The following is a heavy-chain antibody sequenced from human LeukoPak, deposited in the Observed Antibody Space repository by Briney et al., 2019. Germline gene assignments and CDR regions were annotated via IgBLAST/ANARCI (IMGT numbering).Heavy chain of an antibody. Sequence: SQTLSLTCAISGDSVSSNSAAWNWIRQSPSRGLEWLGRTYYRSKWYNDYAVSVKSRITINPDTSKNQFSLQLNSVTPEATAVYYCARGPLDYVWGSYRYGFDYWGQGTLVTVSS. CDR1: GDSVSSNSAA. D-gene: IGHD3-16*02. CDR2: TYYRSKWYN. V-gene: IGHV6-1*01. J-gene: IGHJ4*02. CDR3: ARGPLDYVWGSYRYGFDY.